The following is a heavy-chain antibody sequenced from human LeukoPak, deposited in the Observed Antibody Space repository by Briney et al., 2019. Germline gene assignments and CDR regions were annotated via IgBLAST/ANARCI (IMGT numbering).Heavy chain of an antibody. J-gene: IGHJ4*02. CDR2: IYYSGST. V-gene: IGHV4-59*01. CDR3: ARGYPSGWYFDY. D-gene: IGHD6-19*01. CDR1: GGSISSYY. Sequence: SETLSLTCTVSGGSISSYYWSWIRQPPGKGLEWIGYIYYSGSTNYNPSLKGRVTISVDTSKNQFSLKLSSVTAADTAVYYCARGYPSGWYFDYWGQGTLVTVSS.